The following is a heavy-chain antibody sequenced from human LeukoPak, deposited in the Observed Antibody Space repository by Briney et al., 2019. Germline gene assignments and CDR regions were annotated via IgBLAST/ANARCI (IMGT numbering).Heavy chain of an antibody. D-gene: IGHD1-26*01. CDR1: GYTLTVLS. CDR3: ATSSGELLGREFDY. Sequence: GSVKVSCKVSGYTLTVLSMHWVRQAPGKGLGWMGGFDPEDGETIYAEKFQGRVTMTEDTSIETAYMELSSLRSEDTAVYYCATSSGELLGREFDYWGQGTLVTVSS. CDR2: FDPEDGET. J-gene: IGHJ4*02. V-gene: IGHV1-24*01.